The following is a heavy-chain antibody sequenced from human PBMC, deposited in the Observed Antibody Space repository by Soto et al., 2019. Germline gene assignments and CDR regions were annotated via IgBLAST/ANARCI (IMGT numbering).Heavy chain of an antibody. V-gene: IGHV4-31*03. CDR2: IYYSGST. CDR3: ARDSPDYYDSSGYYLGAFDI. CDR1: GGSISSGGYY. J-gene: IGHJ3*02. D-gene: IGHD3-22*01. Sequence: QVQLQESGPGLVKPSQTLSLTCTVSGGSISSGGYYWSWIRQHPGKGLEWIGYIYYSGSTYYNPSLKSRVTISVDTSKNQFSLKLSSMTAADTAVYYCARDSPDYYDSSGYYLGAFDIWGQGTMVTVSS.